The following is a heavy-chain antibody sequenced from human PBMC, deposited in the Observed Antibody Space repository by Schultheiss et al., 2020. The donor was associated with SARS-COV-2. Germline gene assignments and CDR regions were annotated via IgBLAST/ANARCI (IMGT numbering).Heavy chain of an antibody. CDR3: AKFNRVVPAAGSDY. D-gene: IGHD2-2*01. J-gene: IGHJ4*02. CDR1: GFTFSSYG. V-gene: IGHV3-7*03. CDR2: IKQDGSEK. Sequence: GGSLRLSCAASGFTFSSYGMHWVRQAPGKGLEWVAIIKQDGSEKYYVDSVKGRFTISRDNAKNSLYLQMNSLRAEDTAVYYCAKFNRVVPAAGSDYWGQGTLVTVSS.